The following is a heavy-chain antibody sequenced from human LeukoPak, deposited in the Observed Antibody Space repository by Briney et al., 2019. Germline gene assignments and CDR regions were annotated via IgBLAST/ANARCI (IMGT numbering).Heavy chain of an antibody. D-gene: IGHD6-6*01. Sequence: GESLKISCKGPGYSFTSYWIGWVRQMPGKGLEWMGIIYPGDSDTRYSPSFQGQVTISADKSISTAYLQWSSLKASDTAMYYCARMEYSSSSGYYYYGMDVWGQGTTVTVSS. CDR1: GYSFTSYW. V-gene: IGHV5-51*01. CDR3: ARMEYSSSSGYYYYGMDV. J-gene: IGHJ6*02. CDR2: IYPGDSDT.